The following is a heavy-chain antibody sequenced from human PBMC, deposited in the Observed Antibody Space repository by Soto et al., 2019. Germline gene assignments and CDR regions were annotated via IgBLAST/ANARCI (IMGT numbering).Heavy chain of an antibody. CDR1: GFTFSSYG. CDR2: ISYDGSNK. V-gene: IGHV3-30*18. CDR3: AKDSGPGIAAAGHPAH. Sequence: GGSLRLSCAASGFTFSSYGMHWVRQAPGKGLEWVAVISYDGSNKYYADSVKGRFTISRDNSKNTLYLQMDSLRAEDTAVYYCAKDSGPGIAAAGHPAHWGQGTLVTVSS. D-gene: IGHD6-13*01. J-gene: IGHJ4*02.